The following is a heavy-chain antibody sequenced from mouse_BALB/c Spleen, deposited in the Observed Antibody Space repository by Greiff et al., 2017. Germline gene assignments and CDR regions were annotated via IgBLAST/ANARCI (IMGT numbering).Heavy chain of an antibody. CDR3: ARAAYYSYYAMDY. CDR2: ISYDGSN. J-gene: IGHJ4*01. V-gene: IGHV3-6*02. CDR1: GYSITSGYY. D-gene: IGHD2-12*01. Sequence: EVHLVESGPGLVKPSQSLSLTCSVTGYSITSGYYWNWIRQFPGNKLEWMGYISYDGSNNYNPSLKNRISITRDTSKNQFFLKLNSVTTEDTATYYCARAAYYSYYAMDYWGQGTSVTVSS.